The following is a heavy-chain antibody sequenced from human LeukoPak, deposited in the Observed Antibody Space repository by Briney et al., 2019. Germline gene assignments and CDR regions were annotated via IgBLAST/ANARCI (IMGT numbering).Heavy chain of an antibody. CDR1: GFTFSSYG. V-gene: IGHV3-30*18. CDR3: AKDMDQLLPYYYYYYGMDV. Sequence: GGSLRLSCAASGFTFSSYGMHWVRQAPGKGLEWVAVISYDGSNKYYADSAKGRFTISRDNSKNTLYLQMNSLRAEDTAVYYCAKDMDQLLPYYYYYYGMDVWGQGTTVTVSS. CDR2: ISYDGSNK. J-gene: IGHJ6*02. D-gene: IGHD2-2*01.